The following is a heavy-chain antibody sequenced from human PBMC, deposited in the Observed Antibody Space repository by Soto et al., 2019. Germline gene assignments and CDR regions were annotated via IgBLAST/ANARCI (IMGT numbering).Heavy chain of an antibody. CDR3: ARTQYELPYWPY. CDR1: GGSFSGYY. V-gene: IGHV4-34*01. J-gene: IGHJ4*02. Sequence: SETLSLTCAVYGGSFSGYYWSWIRQPPGKGLEWIGEINHSGSTNYNPSLKSRVTISVDTSKNQFSLKLSSVTAADTAVYYCARTQYELPYWPYWGQGTLVTVSS. CDR2: INHSGST. D-gene: IGHD1-1*01.